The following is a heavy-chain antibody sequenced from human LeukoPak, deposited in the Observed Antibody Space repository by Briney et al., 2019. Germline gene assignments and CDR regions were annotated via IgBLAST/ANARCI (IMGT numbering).Heavy chain of an antibody. CDR2: VYYGGST. J-gene: IGHJ4*02. CDR3: ARRDIVATIDY. D-gene: IGHD5-12*01. CDR1: GGSFSGYY. V-gene: IGHV4-34*01. Sequence: SETLSLTCAVYGGSFSGYYWSWIRQPPGKGLEWIGSVYYGGSTFYNPSLKSRVTISVDTSKNQFSLKLSSVTAADTAVYYCARRDIVATIDYWGQGTLVTVSS.